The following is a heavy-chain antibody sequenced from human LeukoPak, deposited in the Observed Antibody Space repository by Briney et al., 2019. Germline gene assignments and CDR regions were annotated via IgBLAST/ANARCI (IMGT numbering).Heavy chain of an antibody. CDR3: ARDDHGSGPLAPFDH. CDR1: GFTFSSYW. Sequence: PGGSLRLSCAASGFTFSSYWMSWVRQAPGKGLEWVANIKQDGSEKYYVDSVKGRFTISRDNAKNSLYLQMNSLRAEDTAVYYCARDDHGSGPLAPFDHWGQGTLVTVSS. V-gene: IGHV3-7*03. CDR2: IKQDGSEK. D-gene: IGHD3-10*01. J-gene: IGHJ4*02.